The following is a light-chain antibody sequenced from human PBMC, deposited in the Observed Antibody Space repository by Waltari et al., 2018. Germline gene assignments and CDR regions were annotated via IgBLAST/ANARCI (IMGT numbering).Light chain of an antibody. Sequence: DIQMTQSPSSLSASVGDRVTITCRASQSITIHLNWYQHKPGKAPKPLIYAASSLQGGVPTRFSGSGSGTDFNLTISTLQPEDFATYYCQQSYSALTFGGGTKVEIK. J-gene: IGKJ4*01. CDR1: QSITIH. CDR3: QQSYSALT. CDR2: AAS. V-gene: IGKV1-39*01.